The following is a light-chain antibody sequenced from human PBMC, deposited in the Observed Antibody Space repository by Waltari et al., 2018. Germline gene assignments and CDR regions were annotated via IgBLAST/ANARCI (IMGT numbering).Light chain of an antibody. J-gene: IGKJ1*01. CDR1: QSVGRS. Sequence: EIVLTQSPGTLSLSPGERATLSCRASQSVGRSLAWYQQKPGQAPRLLIYGASNRATGSPDRFSGSGSGTDFSLTISRLEPEDLSVYYCQHYVRLPVTFGQGTRVEIK. CDR3: QHYVRLPVT. V-gene: IGKV3-20*01. CDR2: GAS.